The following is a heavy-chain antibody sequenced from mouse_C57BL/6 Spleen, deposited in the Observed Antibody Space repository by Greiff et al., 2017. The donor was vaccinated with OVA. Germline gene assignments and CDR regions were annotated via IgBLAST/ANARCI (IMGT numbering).Heavy chain of an antibody. Sequence: QVQLKQPGAELVKPGASVKLSCKASGYTFTSYWMQWVKQRPGQGLEWIGEIDPSDSYTNYNQKFKGKATLTVDTSSSTAYMQLSSLTSEDSAVYYCARRGTTVPFDYWGQGTTLTVSS. CDR3: ARRGTTVPFDY. V-gene: IGHV1-50*01. D-gene: IGHD1-1*01. J-gene: IGHJ2*01. CDR2: IDPSDSYT. CDR1: GYTFTSYW.